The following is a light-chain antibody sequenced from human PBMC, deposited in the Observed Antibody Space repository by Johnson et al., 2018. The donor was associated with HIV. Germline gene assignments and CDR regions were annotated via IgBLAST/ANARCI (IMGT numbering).Light chain of an antibody. CDR1: SSNIGDNS. CDR3: GTWDNSPSVPLF. V-gene: IGLV1-51*01. J-gene: IGLJ1*01. Sequence: QAVLTQPPSVSAAPGQKVTISCSGSSSNIGDNSVSWYQHLPGTAPKLLIYDDNKRPSGIPDRFSGSKSGTSATLGITGLQTGDEADYYCGTWDNSPSVPLFIGPGTKFTFL. CDR2: DDN.